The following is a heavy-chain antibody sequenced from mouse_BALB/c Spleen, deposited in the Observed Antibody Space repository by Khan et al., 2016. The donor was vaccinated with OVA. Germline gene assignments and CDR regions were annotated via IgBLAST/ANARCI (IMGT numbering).Heavy chain of an antibody. V-gene: IGHV1-77*01. CDR3: ARGDSYDVYFDY. CDR2: IYPGSDNA. D-gene: IGHD2-12*01. Sequence: VQLQQPGPELVKPGASVKMSCKASGFTFTYYVITWVKQRTGQGLEWIGEIYPGSDNAYYNERFKGKATLTADTSSNTAYMQLSSLTSEDSAVYYCARGDSYDVYFDYWGQGTTLTVSS. CDR1: GFTFTYYV. J-gene: IGHJ2*01.